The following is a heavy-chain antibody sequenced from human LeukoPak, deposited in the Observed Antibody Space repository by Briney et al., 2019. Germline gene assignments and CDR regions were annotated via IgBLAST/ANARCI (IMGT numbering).Heavy chain of an antibody. CDR1: GGSFSGYY. Sequence: SETLSLTCAVYGGSFSGYYWSWIRQPPGKGLKWIGEINHSGSTNYNPSLKSRVTISVDTSKNQFSLKLSSVTAADTAVYYCAEIAAAGTLFDYWGRGTLVTVSS. J-gene: IGHJ4*02. D-gene: IGHD6-13*01. CDR2: INHSGST. CDR3: AEIAAAGTLFDY. V-gene: IGHV4-34*01.